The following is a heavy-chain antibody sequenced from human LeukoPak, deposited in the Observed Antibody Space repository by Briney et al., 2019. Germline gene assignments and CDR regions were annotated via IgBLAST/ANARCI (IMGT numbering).Heavy chain of an antibody. CDR3: ARDGGYCSGGSCYYMDV. V-gene: IGHV1-69*13. J-gene: IGHJ6*03. D-gene: IGHD2-15*01. Sequence: SVKVSCKASGCTFSGYAISWVRQAPGQGLEWMGGYIPMFGTANYAQNFQNRVTITADQSTSTFSMEVSSLRPEDTAVYYCARDGGYCSGGSCYYMDVWGKGTTVTVSS. CDR1: GCTFSGYA. CDR2: YIPMFGTA.